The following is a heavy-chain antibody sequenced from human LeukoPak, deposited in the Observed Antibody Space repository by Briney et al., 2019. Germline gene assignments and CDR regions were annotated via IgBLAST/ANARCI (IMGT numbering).Heavy chain of an antibody. J-gene: IGHJ3*02. CDR3: ARDLKGGAFDI. Sequence: SVKVSCKASGGTFSSYAISWVRQAPGQGLEWMGGIIPIFGTANYAQKFQGRVAITTDESTSTAYMELSSPRSEDTAVYYCARDLKGGAFDIWGQGTMVTVSS. V-gene: IGHV1-69*05. CDR2: IIPIFGTA. CDR1: GGTFSSYA. D-gene: IGHD3-16*01.